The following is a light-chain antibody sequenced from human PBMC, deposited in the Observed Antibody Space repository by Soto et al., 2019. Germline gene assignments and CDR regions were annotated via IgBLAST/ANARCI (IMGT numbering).Light chain of an antibody. V-gene: IGKV1-5*03. Sequence: DIQMTQSPSTLSASVGDRVTITCRASQSIGSWLAWYQQKPGKAPKLLIYRASSLESEVPSRFIGSESGTEFTLIINSLQSDDFATYYCQQYNVYPWTFGQGTKVEIK. CDR3: QQYNVYPWT. CDR1: QSIGSW. CDR2: RAS. J-gene: IGKJ1*01.